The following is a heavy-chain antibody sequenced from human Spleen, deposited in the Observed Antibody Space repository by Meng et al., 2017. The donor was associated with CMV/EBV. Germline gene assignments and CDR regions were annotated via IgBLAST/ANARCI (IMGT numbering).Heavy chain of an antibody. D-gene: IGHD6-19*01. J-gene: IGHJ4*02. Sequence: ASVKVSCKASGYTFTSYDINWVRQATGQGLEWMGWMNPNSGNTGYAQKFQGRVTMTRNTSISTAYMELSSLRSEGTAVYYCARSIAVADPFDYWGQGTLVTVSS. CDR3: ARSIAVADPFDY. CDR2: MNPNSGNT. V-gene: IGHV1-8*01. CDR1: GYTFTSYD.